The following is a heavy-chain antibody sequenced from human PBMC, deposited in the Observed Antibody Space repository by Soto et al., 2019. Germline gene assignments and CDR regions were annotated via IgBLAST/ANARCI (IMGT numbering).Heavy chain of an antibody. D-gene: IGHD3-3*01. Sequence: SETLSLTCTVSGGSISSYYWSWIRQPPGKGLEWIGYIYYSGSTNYNPSLKSRVTISVDTSKNQFSLKLSSATAADTAVYYCARGFGITIFGVVRDWGQGTLVTVSS. CDR1: GGSISSYY. CDR2: IYYSGST. J-gene: IGHJ4*02. V-gene: IGHV4-59*01. CDR3: ARGFGITIFGVVRD.